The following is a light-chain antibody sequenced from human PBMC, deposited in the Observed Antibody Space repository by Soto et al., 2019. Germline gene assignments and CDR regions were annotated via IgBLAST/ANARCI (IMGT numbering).Light chain of an antibody. CDR1: QSIGKH. J-gene: IGKJ5*01. Sequence: IHMTQSTSSLSASAADSVTITCRASQSIGKHLNWYQQKPGKAPKFLIYAASNLQSGVPSRFSGSGSGTDVTLTVNSLQTEDFATYYCQQGYTSAITFGQGTRLEIK. CDR2: AAS. CDR3: QQGYTSAIT. V-gene: IGKV1-39*01.